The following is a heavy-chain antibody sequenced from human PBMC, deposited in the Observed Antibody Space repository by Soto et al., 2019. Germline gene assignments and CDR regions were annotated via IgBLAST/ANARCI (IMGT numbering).Heavy chain of an antibody. J-gene: IGHJ4*02. V-gene: IGHV4-61*08. D-gene: IGHD4-17*01. Sequence: PSETLSLTCAVSGGSISSGGYSWSWIRQPPGKGLEWIGYIYYSGSTNYNPYLKSRVTISVDTSKNQFSLKLSSVTAADTAVYYCARRYGPGFDYWGQGTLVTVSS. CDR2: IYYSGST. CDR1: GGSISSGGYS. CDR3: ARRYGPGFDY.